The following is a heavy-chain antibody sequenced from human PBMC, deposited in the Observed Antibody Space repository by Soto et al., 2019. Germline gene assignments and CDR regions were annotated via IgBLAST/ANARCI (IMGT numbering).Heavy chain of an antibody. D-gene: IGHD6-13*01. Sequence: QVQLVQSGAEAKKPGSSVKVSCKTSGGTFSSYAISWVRQAPGQGLEWMGGIVPLFRTTNYAQKFQGRVTITAYTSTYTVHMELSGLRSGDTAVYYCARGGYSSTWSNLLDRSGLDVWGQGTTVTVSS. CDR3: ARGGYSSTWSNLLDRSGLDV. CDR1: GGTFSSYA. J-gene: IGHJ6*02. CDR2: IVPLFRTT. V-gene: IGHV1-69*06.